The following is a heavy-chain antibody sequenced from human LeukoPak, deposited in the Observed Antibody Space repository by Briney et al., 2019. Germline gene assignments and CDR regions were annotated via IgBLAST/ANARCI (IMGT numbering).Heavy chain of an antibody. CDR2: IYYRGST. D-gene: IGHD6-6*01. CDR1: GGSISSYY. V-gene: IGHV4-59*01. Sequence: SETLSLTCTVSGGSISSYYWSWIRQPPGKGLEWIGYIYYRGSTNYNPSLKSRVTISVDTSKNQFSLKLSSVTAADTAVYYCARGGLDSSSGYYYYGMDVWGQGTTVTVSS. CDR3: ARGGLDSSSGYYYYGMDV. J-gene: IGHJ6*02.